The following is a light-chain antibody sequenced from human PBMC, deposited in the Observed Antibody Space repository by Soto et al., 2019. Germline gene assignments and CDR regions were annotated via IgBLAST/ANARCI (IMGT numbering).Light chain of an antibody. Sequence: DIVMTQSPDSLAVSLGERATINCKSSQSVLYSSNNKNYLAWYQQKPGQPPKLLIYWASTRESGVPDRFSGSGSGTDFTLPSSSLQAEDVAVYYCQQYYSTRPWTFGQGTKVEIK. CDR3: QQYYSTRPWT. J-gene: IGKJ1*01. V-gene: IGKV4-1*01. CDR1: QSVLYSSNNKNY. CDR2: WAS.